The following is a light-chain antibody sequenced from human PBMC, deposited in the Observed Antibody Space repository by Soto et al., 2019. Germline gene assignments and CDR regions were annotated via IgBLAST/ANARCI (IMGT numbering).Light chain of an antibody. CDR3: QQHNGYSERM. J-gene: IGKJ1*01. CDR1: QDISKW. V-gene: IGKV1-5*01. CDR2: DAS. Sequence: DIQMTQSPSTLSASVGDRVAITCRASQDISKWLAWYQQKPGKPPKLLIYDASGLDSGVPSRFSGSGYGTEFTLTISSLQPDDFATYYCQQHNGYSERMFGQGTKVDIK.